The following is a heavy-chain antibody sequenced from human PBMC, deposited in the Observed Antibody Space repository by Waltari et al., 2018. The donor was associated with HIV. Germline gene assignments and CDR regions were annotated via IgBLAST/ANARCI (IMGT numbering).Heavy chain of an antibody. CDR2: INPNSGGT. J-gene: IGHJ6*02. V-gene: IGHV1-2*06. CDR1: GYTFTGYY. Sequence: QVQLVQPGAEVKKPGASVKVSCTASGYTFTGYYMHWVRQAHGQGLEWMGRINPNSGGTNYAQQFQGRVTMTRDTSISTAYMELSRLRSDDTAVYYCAREGARMTTMIYYYYGMDVWGQGTTVTVSS. D-gene: IGHD4-4*01. CDR3: AREGARMTTMIYYYYGMDV.